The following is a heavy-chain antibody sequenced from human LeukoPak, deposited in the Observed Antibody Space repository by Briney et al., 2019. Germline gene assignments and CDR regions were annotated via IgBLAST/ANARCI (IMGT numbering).Heavy chain of an antibody. J-gene: IGHJ4*02. Sequence: GGSLRLSCAASGFTFSSYEMNWVRQAPGKGLEWVSYISSSGSTIYYADSVKGRFTISRDNAKNSLYLQMSSLRAEDTAVYYCAREDYGGNPPYFDYWGQGTLVTVSS. V-gene: IGHV3-48*03. D-gene: IGHD4-23*01. CDR1: GFTFSSYE. CDR2: ISSSGSTI. CDR3: AREDYGGNPPYFDY.